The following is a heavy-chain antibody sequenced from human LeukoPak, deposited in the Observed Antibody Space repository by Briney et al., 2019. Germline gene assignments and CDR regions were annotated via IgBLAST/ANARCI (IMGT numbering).Heavy chain of an antibody. CDR3: VRAAYCGGDCYKYFDS. Sequence: GGSLRLSCAASGFTFSSYGMHRVRQAPGKGLEWVAVIWYDGSNKYYADSVKGRFTISRDNAKNTLYLQMNSLRVEDTAVYYCVRAAYCGGDCYKYFDSWGQGTLVTVSS. J-gene: IGHJ4*02. CDR2: IWYDGSNK. CDR1: GFTFSSYG. V-gene: IGHV3-33*01. D-gene: IGHD2-21*02.